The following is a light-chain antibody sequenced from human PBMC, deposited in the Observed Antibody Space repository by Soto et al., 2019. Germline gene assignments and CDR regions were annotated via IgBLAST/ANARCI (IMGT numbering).Light chain of an antibody. Sequence: QSALTQPPSASGSPGQSVTISCTGTSSDVGAYNYVSWYQQLPGKAPKLIIYEVSKRPSGVPDRFSGSKSGNTASLTVSGLPPHYAAHSYCTLYAGSYNFFYVFGTGTKVTVL. CDR3: TLYAGSYNFFYV. CDR1: SSDVGAYNY. CDR2: EVS. J-gene: IGLJ1*01. V-gene: IGLV2-8*01.